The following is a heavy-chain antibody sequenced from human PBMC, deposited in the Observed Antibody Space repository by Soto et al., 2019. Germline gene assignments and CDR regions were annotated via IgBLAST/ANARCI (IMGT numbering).Heavy chain of an antibody. CDR3: ARVPAY. CDR1: GGSISSGGYS. J-gene: IGHJ4*02. D-gene: IGHD2-2*01. CDR2: MYHSGST. Sequence: SETLSLTCAFSGGSISSGGYSWSWIRQPPGKGLEWIGYMYHSGSTFYNPSLKSRVTISIDRSKNQFSLKLSSVTAADTAVYYCARVPAYWGQGSQVTVSS. V-gene: IGHV4-30-2*01.